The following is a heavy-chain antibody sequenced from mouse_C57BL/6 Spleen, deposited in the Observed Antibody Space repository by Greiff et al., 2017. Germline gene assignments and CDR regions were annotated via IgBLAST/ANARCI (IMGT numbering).Heavy chain of an antibody. CDR3: ARLVYYCGSSYDYFDY. CDR2: INPSIGGT. D-gene: IGHD1-1*01. J-gene: IGHJ2*01. V-gene: IGHV1-53*01. CDR1: GYTFTSSW. Sequence: VQLQQPGTELVKPGASVKLSCKASGYTFTSSWMHWVKQRPGPGLEWIGNINPSIGGTNYNEKFKSKATLTVDKSSSTAYMPLSSLTSEDSAVYYCARLVYYCGSSYDYFDYWGQGTTLTVSS.